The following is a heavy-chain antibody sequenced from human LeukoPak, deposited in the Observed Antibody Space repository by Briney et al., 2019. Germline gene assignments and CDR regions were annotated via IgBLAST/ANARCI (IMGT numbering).Heavy chain of an antibody. CDR2: ISSSSSYI. D-gene: IGHD3-10*01. Sequence: GGSLRPSCAASGFTFSSYSMNWVRQAPGKGLEWVSSISSSSSYIYYADSVKGRFTISRDNAKNSLYLQMNSLRAEDTAVYYCARDLPMVRGLSGFDYWGQGTLVTVSS. CDR1: GFTFSSYS. V-gene: IGHV3-21*01. J-gene: IGHJ4*02. CDR3: ARDLPMVRGLSGFDY.